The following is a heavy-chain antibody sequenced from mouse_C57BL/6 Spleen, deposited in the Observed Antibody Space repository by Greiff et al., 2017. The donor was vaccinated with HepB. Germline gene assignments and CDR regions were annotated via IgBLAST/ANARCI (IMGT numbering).Heavy chain of an antibody. D-gene: IGHD2-3*01. CDR1: GYTFTSYG. J-gene: IGHJ1*03. Sequence: VQLQESGAELARPGASVKLSCKASGYTFTSYGISWVKQRTGQGLEWIGEIYPRSGNTYYNEKFKGKATLTADKSSSTAYMELRSLTSEDSAVYFCARRPDGYYWYFDVWGTGTTVTVSS. V-gene: IGHV1-81*01. CDR3: ARRPDGYYWYFDV. CDR2: IYPRSGNT.